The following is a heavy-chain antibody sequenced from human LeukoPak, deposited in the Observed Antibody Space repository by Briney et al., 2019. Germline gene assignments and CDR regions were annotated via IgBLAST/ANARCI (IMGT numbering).Heavy chain of an antibody. CDR3: ARGAYCTSINCYGFDY. D-gene: IGHD2-2*01. CDR1: GNSISSGDNY. Sequence: SQTLSLTCTVSGNSISSGDNYWSWIRQPAGKGLEWIGRIYTSGSTNYNPSLKSRVTISGDTSKNQFSLKLASVTAADTAVYYCARGAYCTSINCYGFDYWGQGTQVTASS. CDR2: IYTSGST. V-gene: IGHV4-61*02. J-gene: IGHJ4*02.